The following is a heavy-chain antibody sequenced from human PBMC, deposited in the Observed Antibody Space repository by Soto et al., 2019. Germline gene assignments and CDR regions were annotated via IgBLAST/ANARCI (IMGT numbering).Heavy chain of an antibody. Sequence: SETLSLTCTVSGGSISSYYWSWIRQPPGKGLEWIGYIYNSGRTNYNPSLKSRVTISVDTSKNQFSLKLSSVTAADTAVYYCARLGGSYAVPHFDYWGQGTLVTVSS. CDR1: GGSISSYY. J-gene: IGHJ4*02. D-gene: IGHD1-26*01. V-gene: IGHV4-59*08. CDR3: ARLGGSYAVPHFDY. CDR2: IYNSGRT.